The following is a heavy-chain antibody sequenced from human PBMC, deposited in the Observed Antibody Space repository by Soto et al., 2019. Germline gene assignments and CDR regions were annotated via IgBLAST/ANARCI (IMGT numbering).Heavy chain of an antibody. Sequence: SETLSLTCTVSGGSVSSGSYYWSWIRQPPGKGLEWIGYIYYSGSTNYNPSLKSRVTISVDTSKNQFSLKLSSVTAADAAVYYCARGSQMTTVTTGFDYWGQGTLVTVSS. V-gene: IGHV4-61*01. J-gene: IGHJ4*02. CDR2: IYYSGST. D-gene: IGHD4-17*01. CDR3: ARGSQMTTVTTGFDY. CDR1: GGSVSSGSYY.